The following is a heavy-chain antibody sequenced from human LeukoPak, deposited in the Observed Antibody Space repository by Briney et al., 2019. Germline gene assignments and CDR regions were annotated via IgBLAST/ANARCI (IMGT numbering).Heavy chain of an antibody. CDR3: AGESPYYVMDV. CDR1: GGSISSGGYY. CDR2: IYYSGST. J-gene: IGHJ6*02. Sequence: SQTLSLTCAVSGGSISSGGYYWSWIRQHPGKGLEWFGYIYYSGSTSYNPSIRSRVTISVDTSKNQFSLKLRSVTAADTAVYYCAGESPYYVMDVWAQGTTVTVSS. V-gene: IGHV4-31*11.